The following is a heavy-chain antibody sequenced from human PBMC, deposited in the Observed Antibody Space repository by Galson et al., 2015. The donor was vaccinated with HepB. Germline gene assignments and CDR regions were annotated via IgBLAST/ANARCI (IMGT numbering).Heavy chain of an antibody. CDR3: ARAGPSDFWSGHGIHWYFDL. J-gene: IGHJ2*01. CDR1: GGSISSYY. Sequence: TLSLTCTVSGGSISSYYWSWIRQPPGKGLEWIGYIYYSGSTNYNPSLKSRVTISVDTSKNQFSLKLSSVTAADTAVYYCARAGPSDFWSGHGIHWYFDLWGRGTLVTVSS. V-gene: IGHV4-59*01. D-gene: IGHD3-3*01. CDR2: IYYSGST.